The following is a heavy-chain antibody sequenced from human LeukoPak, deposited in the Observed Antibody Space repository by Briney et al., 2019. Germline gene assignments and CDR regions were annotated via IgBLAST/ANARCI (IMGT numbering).Heavy chain of an antibody. CDR3: ARDSTWQLDY. CDR1: GFIFTNYF. CDR2: IKEDGSVK. J-gene: IGHJ4*02. V-gene: IGHV3-7*03. D-gene: IGHD5-12*01. Sequence: GGSLRLSCAASGFIFTNYFMSWVRQAPGKGLEWVANIKEDGSVKYYVDSVKGRFTISRDNTKNALYLQMNSLRADDTAVYFCARDSTWQLDYWGQGTLITVSS.